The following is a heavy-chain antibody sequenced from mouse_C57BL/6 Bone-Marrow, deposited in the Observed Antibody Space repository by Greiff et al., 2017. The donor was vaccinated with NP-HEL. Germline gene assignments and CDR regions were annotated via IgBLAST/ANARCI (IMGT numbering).Heavy chain of an antibody. CDR1: GYTFTSYW. J-gene: IGHJ3*01. Sequence: VQLQQPGAELVRPGTSVKLSCKASGYTFTSYWMHWVKQRPGQGLEWIGVIDPSDSYTNYNQKFKGKATLTVYTSSSTAYMQLSSLTSEDSAVYYCAREGGFAYWGQGTLVTVSA. V-gene: IGHV1-59*01. CDR2: IDPSDSYT. CDR3: AREGGFAY.